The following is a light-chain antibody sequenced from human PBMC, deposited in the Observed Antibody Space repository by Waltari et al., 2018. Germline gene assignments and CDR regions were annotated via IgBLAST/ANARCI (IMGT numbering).Light chain of an antibody. CDR2: DAS. V-gene: IGKV1-33*01. J-gene: IGKJ3*01. Sequence: DIQMTPSPSSLSASVGDRVTITCQASQDISNYLNWYQQKPGKAPKLLIYDASNLETGVPSRFSGSGAGTEFAFTISSLQPEDSATYDWQQYDNLVTFGAGTKVD. CDR3: QQYDNLVT. CDR1: QDISNY.